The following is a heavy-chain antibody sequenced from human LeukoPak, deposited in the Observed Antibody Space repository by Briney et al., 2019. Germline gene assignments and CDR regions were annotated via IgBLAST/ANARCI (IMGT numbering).Heavy chain of an antibody. CDR3: AKLSGYGDYADFDY. D-gene: IGHD4-17*01. CDR2: ISGSGGST. Sequence: GGSLRLSCAASGFTVITNYMSWVRQAPGKGLEWVSAISGSGGSTYYADSVKGRFTISRDNSKNTLYLQMNSLRAEDTAVYYCAKLSGYGDYADFDYWGQGTLVTVSS. J-gene: IGHJ4*02. CDR1: GFTVITNY. V-gene: IGHV3-23*01.